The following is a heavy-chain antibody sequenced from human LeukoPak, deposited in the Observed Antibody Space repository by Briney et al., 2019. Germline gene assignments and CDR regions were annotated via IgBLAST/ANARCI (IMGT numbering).Heavy chain of an antibody. V-gene: IGHV1-46*01. CDR3: ARVRDGYNDAYDI. D-gene: IGHD5-24*01. CDR2: IKPSGDNT. Sequence: ASVKISCKTSGYTFTSYNLRWVRQAPGQRLEWMGIIKPSGDNTHYAQKFQGRFTMTSDTSTSSVYMELSSLISADTAVYYCARVRDGYNDAYDIWGQGTMVTVTS. J-gene: IGHJ3*02. CDR1: GYTFTSYN.